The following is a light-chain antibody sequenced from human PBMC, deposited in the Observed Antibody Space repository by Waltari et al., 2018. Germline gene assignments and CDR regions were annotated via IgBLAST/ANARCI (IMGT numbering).Light chain of an antibody. Sequence: QSVLTQPPSTSGTPGQRVTISCSGSTSNIGTNTATWYQLLPGTAPKTVIFANYHRPSGVPDRFSASKSGTSASLVISGLQSEDEADYFCATWDDSLSGRVFGGGTKVTVL. CDR2: ANY. CDR1: TSNIGTNT. V-gene: IGLV1-44*01. J-gene: IGLJ3*02. CDR3: ATWDDSLSGRV.